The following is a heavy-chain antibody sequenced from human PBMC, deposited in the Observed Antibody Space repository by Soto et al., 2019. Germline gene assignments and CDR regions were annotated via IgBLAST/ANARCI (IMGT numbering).Heavy chain of an antibody. J-gene: IGHJ1*01. CDR1: GHTFTNCG. CDR3: AGVRYSGTYFFDT. CDR2: ISGYNGHT. Sequence: QVQLVPSGAEVKKPGASVTVSFKASGHTFTNCGINWVRQAPGQGLEWMRWISGYNGHTNNAHKFQGRVTMTADTSTSTDYMGLRSVRADDKAVYSCAGVRYSGTYFFDTWGQGTLVTVSS. D-gene: IGHD1-26*01. V-gene: IGHV1-18*01.